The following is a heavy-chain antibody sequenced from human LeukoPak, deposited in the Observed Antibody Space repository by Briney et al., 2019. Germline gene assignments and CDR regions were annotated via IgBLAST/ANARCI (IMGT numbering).Heavy chain of an antibody. J-gene: IGHJ4*02. V-gene: IGHV4-34*01. CDR2: INHSGST. Sequence: SETLSLTCAVYGGSFSGYYWRWIRQPPGKGLEWIGEINHSGSTNYNPSLKSRVTISVDTSKNQFSLKLSSVTAADTAVYYCARGRKRDYRVDYWGQGTLVTVSS. CDR3: ARGRKRDYRVDY. CDR1: GGSFSGYY. D-gene: IGHD5-12*01.